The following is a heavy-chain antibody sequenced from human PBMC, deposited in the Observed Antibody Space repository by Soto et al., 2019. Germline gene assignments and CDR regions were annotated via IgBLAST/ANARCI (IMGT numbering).Heavy chain of an antibody. V-gene: IGHV3-48*01. CDR3: VFDFWLVPTV. CDR2: IHSSSSWE. Sequence: EVQLVESGGGLVQPGGSLKLSCAASGFTFSTHSMNWVPQAPGRGLEWVSYIHSSSSWEVYADSVRGRFTVSRDNAKNSLYLQMSSLRAEDTAVYYCVFDFWLVPTVWGKGTTVTVSS. J-gene: IGHJ6*04. D-gene: IGHD3-3*01. CDR1: GFTFSTHS.